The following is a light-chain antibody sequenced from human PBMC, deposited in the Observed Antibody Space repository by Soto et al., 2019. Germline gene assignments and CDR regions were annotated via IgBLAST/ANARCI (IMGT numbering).Light chain of an antibody. CDR2: LAS. Sequence: DIQMTQSPSSLSASVGDRVTITCRASQDIRSSLAWYQQKPGKVPELLIYLASTLQLGVPSRFSGSGSGTDFPLTITSLQPEDVATYYCQKYDRAPFTFGPGTKVDIK. J-gene: IGKJ3*01. V-gene: IGKV1-27*01. CDR3: QKYDRAPFT. CDR1: QDIRSS.